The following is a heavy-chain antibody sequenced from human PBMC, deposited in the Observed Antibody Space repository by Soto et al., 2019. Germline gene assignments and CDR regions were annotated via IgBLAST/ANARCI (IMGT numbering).Heavy chain of an antibody. J-gene: IGHJ1*01. CDR2: IIPIFGIT. CDR1: GGTFSGYA. D-gene: IGHD1-1*01. V-gene: IGHV1-69*01. Sequence: QAQLMQSGAEVKEPGSSVKVSCKASGGTFSGYAISWVRQAPGQGLEWLGGIIPIFGITNYAQKFQNRLTIAADESSARVYMDLSSLTSEDSAIYYCARDPRSITGTTSSEDVQHWGQGTLVSVS. CDR3: ARDPRSITGTTSSEDVQH.